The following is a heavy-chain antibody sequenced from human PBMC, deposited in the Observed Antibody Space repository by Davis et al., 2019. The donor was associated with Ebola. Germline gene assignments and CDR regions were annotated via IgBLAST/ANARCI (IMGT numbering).Heavy chain of an antibody. D-gene: IGHD3-10*01. CDR2: IDPSDSYT. J-gene: IGHJ6*02. V-gene: IGHV5-10-1*01. Sequence: KVSCKGSGYSFTSYWISWVRQMPGKGLEWMGRIDPSDSYTNYSPSFQGHVTISADKSISTAYLQWSSLKASDTAMYYCARQGSFYYYYYGMDVWGQGTTVTVSS. CDR3: ARQGSFYYYYYGMDV. CDR1: GYSFTSYW.